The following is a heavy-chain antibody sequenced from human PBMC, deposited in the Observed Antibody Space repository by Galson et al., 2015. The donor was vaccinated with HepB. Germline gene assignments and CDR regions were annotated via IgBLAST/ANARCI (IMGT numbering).Heavy chain of an antibody. CDR3: ARGVRITMVRGVRPDWFDP. Sequence: SVKVSCKATGYTFTGYYMHWVRQAPGQGLEWMGRINPNSGGTNYAQKFQGRVTMTRDTSISTAYMELSRLRSDDTVVYYCARGVRITMVRGVRPDWFDPWGQGTLVTVSS. D-gene: IGHD3-10*01. J-gene: IGHJ5*02. V-gene: IGHV1-2*05. CDR1: GYTFTGYY. CDR2: INPNSGGT.